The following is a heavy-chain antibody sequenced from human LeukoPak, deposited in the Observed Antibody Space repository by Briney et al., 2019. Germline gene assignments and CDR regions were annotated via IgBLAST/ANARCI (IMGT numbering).Heavy chain of an antibody. D-gene: IGHD3-10*01. V-gene: IGHV4-59*08. CDR3: ARLIVAGSGSRRPGYAFDI. Sequence: SETLSLTCTVSGGSISSYYWSWIRQPPGKGLEWIGYIYYSGSTNYNPSLKSRVTISVDTSKNQFSLKLSSVTAADTAVYYCARLIVAGSGSRRPGYAFDIWGQGTMVTVSS. CDR1: GGSISSYY. CDR2: IYYSGST. J-gene: IGHJ3*02.